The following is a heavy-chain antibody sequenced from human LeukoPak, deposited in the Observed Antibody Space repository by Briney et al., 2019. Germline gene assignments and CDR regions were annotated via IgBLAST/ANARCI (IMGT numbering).Heavy chain of an antibody. CDR2: ISGSGGST. V-gene: IGHV3-23*01. CDR3: AKASYEYYDSSGYYYFDY. CDR1: GFTFSSYA. J-gene: IGHJ4*02. D-gene: IGHD3-22*01. Sequence: GGSLRLSCAASGFTFSSYAMSWVRQAPGKGLEWVSAISGSGGSTYYADSVKGRFTISRDNSKNTLYLQVNSLRAEDTAVYYCAKASYEYYDSSGYYYFDYWGQGTLVTVSS.